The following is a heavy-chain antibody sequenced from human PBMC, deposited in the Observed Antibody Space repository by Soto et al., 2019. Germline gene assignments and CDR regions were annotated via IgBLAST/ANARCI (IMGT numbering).Heavy chain of an antibody. D-gene: IGHD2-15*01. Sequence: QVQLVESGGGVVQTGRSLRLSCVVSGFTFSSYGMHWVRQAPGKGLEWVAVISYDGRKKYYADSVKGRFTISRDNSKNTLYLQMNNLRAEDTAVYYCAKDEVLVEVVARDYYGMDVW. CDR3: AKDEVLVEVVARDYYGMDV. V-gene: IGHV3-30*18. CDR1: GFTFSSYG. CDR2: ISYDGRKK. J-gene: IGHJ6*01.